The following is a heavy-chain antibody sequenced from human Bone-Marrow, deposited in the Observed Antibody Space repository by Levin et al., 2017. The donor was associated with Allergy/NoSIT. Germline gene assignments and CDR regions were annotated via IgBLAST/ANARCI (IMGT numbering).Heavy chain of an antibody. CDR1: DVSIKNYY. CDR3: ARVGPATGGLDS. CDR2: IFFSVST. V-gene: IGHV4-59*01. Sequence: PSETLSLTCSVSDVSIKNYYWSWIRQAPGKGLESIGDIFFSVSTNYNPSLKRRVTISVDTSKNQFSLSLKSLTPADTAVYYCARVGPATGGLDSWGQGILVTVSS. D-gene: IGHD3-10*01. J-gene: IGHJ4*02.